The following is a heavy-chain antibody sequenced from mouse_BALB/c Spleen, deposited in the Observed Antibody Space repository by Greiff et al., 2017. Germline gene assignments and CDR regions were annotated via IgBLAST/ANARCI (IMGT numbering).Heavy chain of an antibody. D-gene: IGHD1-1*01. CDR1: GYTFTSYT. CDR2: INPSSGYT. Sequence: VQLQQSAAELARPGASVKMSCKASGYTFTSYTMHWVKQRPGQGLEWIGYINPSSGYTEYNQKFKDKTTLTADKSSSTAYMQLSSLTSEDSAVYYCARSYYYGKGDYLDYWGQGTTLTVSS. V-gene: IGHV1-4*02. J-gene: IGHJ2*01. CDR3: ARSYYYGKGDYLDY.